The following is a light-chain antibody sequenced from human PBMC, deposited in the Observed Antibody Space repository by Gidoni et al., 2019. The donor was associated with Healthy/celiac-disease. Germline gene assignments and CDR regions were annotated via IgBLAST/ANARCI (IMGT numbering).Light chain of an antibody. Sequence: EIVMTQSPATLSVSPGERATLSCRASQSVSSNLAWYQQTPGQAPRLLIYGASTRATGIPARFSGSGSGTEFTLTISSLQSEDFAVYYCQQYNNWPVSCFGGGTKVEIK. CDR1: QSVSSN. J-gene: IGKJ4*01. CDR3: QQYNNWPVSC. V-gene: IGKV3-15*01. CDR2: GAS.